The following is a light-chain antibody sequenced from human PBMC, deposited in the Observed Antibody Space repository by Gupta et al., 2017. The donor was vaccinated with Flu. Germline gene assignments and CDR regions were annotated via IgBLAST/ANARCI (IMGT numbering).Light chain of an antibody. CDR3: QQYYIYPQT. Sequence: GDRVTITCRASQDVSVYLAWYQQKPGKVPRLLIYTASTLQRGVPSRFSGSGSGTEFSLTISSLQSEDFATYYCQQYYIYPQTFGGGTKVEI. CDR2: TAS. J-gene: IGKJ4*01. V-gene: IGKV1-8*01. CDR1: QDVSVY.